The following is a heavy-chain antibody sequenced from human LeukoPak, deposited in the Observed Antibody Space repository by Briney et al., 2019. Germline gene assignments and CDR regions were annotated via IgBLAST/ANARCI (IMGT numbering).Heavy chain of an antibody. CDR1: GYTFTSYD. CDR3: ARGGGYCGGDCSRWWDYYYYMDV. D-gene: IGHD2-21*02. Sequence: GASVKVSCKASGYTFTSYDINWVRQATGQGLEWMGWMNPNSGNTGYAQKFQGRVTMTRNTSISTAYMELSSLRSEDTAVYYCARGGGYCGGDCSRWWDYYYYMDVWGKGTTVTVSS. V-gene: IGHV1-8*01. J-gene: IGHJ6*03. CDR2: MNPNSGNT.